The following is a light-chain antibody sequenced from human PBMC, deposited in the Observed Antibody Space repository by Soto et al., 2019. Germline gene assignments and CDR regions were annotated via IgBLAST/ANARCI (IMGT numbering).Light chain of an antibody. J-gene: IGKJ1*01. Sequence: DIKMTQSPSSLSASVGDRVTLTCRASQSISKDLNWYQQKPGKAPILLISDASTLQSDVPSRFSGAVSGTDFTLTITNLQPEDFATYFCQQSYSTPWTFGLGTKVDIK. CDR2: DAS. CDR3: QQSYSTPWT. CDR1: QSISKD. V-gene: IGKV1-39*01.